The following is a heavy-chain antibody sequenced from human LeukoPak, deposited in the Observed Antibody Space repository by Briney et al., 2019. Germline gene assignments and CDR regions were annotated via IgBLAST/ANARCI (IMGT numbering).Heavy chain of an antibody. J-gene: IGHJ4*02. CDR1: GFTFSSYD. CDR3: ATSNLADYGDYFSL. CDR2: IHFDGSTK. Sequence: QPGGSLRLSCAASGFTFSSYDMHWLRQAPGKGLEWVAFIHFDGSTKYSGDSVQGRFTISRDDSKNTLYLQMNSLRAADTAVYYCATSNLADYGDYFSLWGQGTLVTVSS. D-gene: IGHD4-17*01. V-gene: IGHV3-30*02.